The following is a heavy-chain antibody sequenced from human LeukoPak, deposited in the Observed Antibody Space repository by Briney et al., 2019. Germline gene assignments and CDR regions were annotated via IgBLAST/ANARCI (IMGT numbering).Heavy chain of an antibody. CDR1: GFTFSSYA. CDR2: ISGSGGST. D-gene: IGHD3-22*01. Sequence: TGGSLRLSCAASGFTFSSYAMSWVRQAPGKGLEWVSAISGSGGSTYYADSVKGRFTISRDNSKNTLYLQMNSLRAEDTAVYYCAKDSETTYYYDSSGFGYWGQGTLVTVSS. V-gene: IGHV3-23*01. CDR3: AKDSETTYYYDSSGFGY. J-gene: IGHJ4*02.